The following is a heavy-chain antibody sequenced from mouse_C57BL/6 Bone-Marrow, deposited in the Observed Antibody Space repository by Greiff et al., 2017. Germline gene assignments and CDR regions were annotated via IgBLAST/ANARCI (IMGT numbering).Heavy chain of an antibody. CDR1: GFTFSSYA. V-gene: IGHV5-9-1*02. CDR3: TREDGYYPFDY. J-gene: IGHJ2*01. Sequence: DVHLVESGEGLVKPGGSLKLSCAASGFTFSSYAMSWVRQTPEKRLEWVAYISSGGDYIYYADTVKGRFTISRDNARNTLYLQMSSLKSEDTAMYYCTREDGYYPFDYWGQGTTLTVSS. CDR2: ISSGGDYI. D-gene: IGHD2-3*01.